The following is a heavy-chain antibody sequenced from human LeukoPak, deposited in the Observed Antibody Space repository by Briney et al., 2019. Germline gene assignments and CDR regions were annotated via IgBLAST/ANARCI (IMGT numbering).Heavy chain of an antibody. V-gene: IGHV4-39*07. D-gene: IGHD3-9*01. CDR1: GGSISSSSYY. CDR3: ARGVRVRYFDWLLNY. Sequence: PSETLSLTCTVSGGSISSSSYYWGWIRQPPGKGLEWIGSIYYSGSTYYNPSLKSRVTISVDTSKNQFSLKLSSVTAADTAVYYCARGVRVRYFDWLLNYWGQGTLVTVSS. CDR2: IYYSGST. J-gene: IGHJ4*02.